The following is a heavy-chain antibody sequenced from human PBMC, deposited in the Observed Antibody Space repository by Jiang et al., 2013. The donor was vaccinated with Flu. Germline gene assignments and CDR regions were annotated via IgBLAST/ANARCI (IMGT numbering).Heavy chain of an antibody. CDR2: IYYSGST. V-gene: IGHV4-39*01. CDR1: GGSISSSNYY. CDR3: ARRGPTVVIPRPFDY. Sequence: PGLVKPSETLSLTCTVSGGSISSSNYYWGWIRQSPGKGLEWIGSIYYSGSTYYNPSLKSRVTISVDTSKNQFSLKLTSVTAADTAVYYCARRGPTVVIPRPFDYWGQGTLVTVSS. J-gene: IGHJ4*02. D-gene: IGHD4-23*01.